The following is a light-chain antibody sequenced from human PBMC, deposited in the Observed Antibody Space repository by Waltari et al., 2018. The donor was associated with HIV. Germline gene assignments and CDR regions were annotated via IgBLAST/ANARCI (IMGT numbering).Light chain of an antibody. Sequence: DIQMTQSPSSLSASVGDRVTITCRASQSVTSYLNWYQQKSGKVPKILIYAASSLRDGVPSRFSGSGYGTDFTLTISSLQPEDFATYYCQQSYTTPRTFGQGTKVEIK. J-gene: IGKJ1*01. V-gene: IGKV1-39*01. CDR2: AAS. CDR3: QQSYTTPRT. CDR1: QSVTSY.